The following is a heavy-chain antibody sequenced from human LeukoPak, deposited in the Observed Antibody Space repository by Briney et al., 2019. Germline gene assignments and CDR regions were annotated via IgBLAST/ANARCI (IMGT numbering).Heavy chain of an antibody. CDR2: ITSSSSYI. J-gene: IGHJ4*02. CDR1: GFTFSSYT. Sequence: PGGSLRLSCAASGFTFSSYTMNWVRQAPGKGLEWVSSITSSSSYIYYADSVKGRFTISRDNAKNSLCLQMNSLRAKDTAVYYCARHVVAVGFDYWGQGTLVTVSS. D-gene: IGHD3-22*01. V-gene: IGHV3-21*01. CDR3: ARHVVAVGFDY.